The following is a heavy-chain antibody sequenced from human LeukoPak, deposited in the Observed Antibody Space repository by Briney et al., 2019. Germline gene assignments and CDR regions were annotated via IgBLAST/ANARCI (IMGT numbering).Heavy chain of an antibody. CDR2: IYYSGST. J-gene: IGHJ4*02. CDR3: ARGRYYYDSSGYYYFDY. Sequence: SETLSLTCTVSGGSISSGDYYWSWIRQPPGKGLEWIGYIYYSGSTYYNPSLKSRVTISVDTSKNQFSLKLSSVTAADTAVYYCARGRYYYDSSGYYYFDYWGQGTLVTVSS. CDR1: GGSISSGDYY. D-gene: IGHD3-22*01. V-gene: IGHV4-30-4*01.